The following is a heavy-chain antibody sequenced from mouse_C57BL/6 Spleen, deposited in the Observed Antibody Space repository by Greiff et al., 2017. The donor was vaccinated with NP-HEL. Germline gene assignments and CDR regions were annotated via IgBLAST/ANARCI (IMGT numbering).Heavy chain of an antibody. V-gene: IGHV1-52*01. CDR1: GYTFTSYW. J-gene: IGHJ2*01. D-gene: IGHD4-1*02. CDR2: IDPSDSET. Sequence: QVQLQQPGAELVRPGSSVKLSCKASGYTFTSYWMHWVKQRPIQGLEWIGNIDPSDSETHYNQKFKDKATLTVDKSSSTAYMQLSSLTSEDFAVYYCASTGRGWIDYWGQGTTLTVSS. CDR3: ASTGRGWIDY.